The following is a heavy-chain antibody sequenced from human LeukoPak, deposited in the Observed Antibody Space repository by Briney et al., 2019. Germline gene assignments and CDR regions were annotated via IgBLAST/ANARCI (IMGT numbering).Heavy chain of an antibody. CDR3: ARRRYNWNDHKGNRPAPFDY. CDR2: ISAYNGNT. V-gene: IGHV1-18*01. J-gene: IGHJ4*02. D-gene: IGHD1-1*01. Sequence: GASVKVSCKASGYTFTSYGISWVRQAPGQGLEWMGWISAYNGNTNYAQKLQGRVTMTTDTSTSTAYVELRSLRSDDTAVYYCARRRYNWNDHKGNRPAPFDYWGQGTLVTVSS. CDR1: GYTFTSYG.